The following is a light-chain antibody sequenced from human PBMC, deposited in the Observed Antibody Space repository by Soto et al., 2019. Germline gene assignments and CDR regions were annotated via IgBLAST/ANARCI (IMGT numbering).Light chain of an antibody. CDR2: DAS. V-gene: IGKV3-11*01. Sequence: EIVFTQSPATLYLSPGERATLSCRASQSVKNYLAWYPQKRGQAPRLLIYDASNRETGIPARFSGSGAGTECTLTISSLEPEDVEVYYCQQRRNWTLTFGGGTKVDIK. CDR1: QSVKNY. CDR3: QQRRNWTLT. J-gene: IGKJ4*01.